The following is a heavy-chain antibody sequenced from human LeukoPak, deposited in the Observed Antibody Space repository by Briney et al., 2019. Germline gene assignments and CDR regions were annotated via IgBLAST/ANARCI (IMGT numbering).Heavy chain of an antibody. D-gene: IGHD2-15*01. CDR1: GYTFTGYY. J-gene: IGHJ4*02. CDR3: ARSTYVVGNFDY. Sequence: ASVKVSCKASGYTFTGYYMHWVRQAPGQGLEWMGWINPNSGGTNYAQKFQGKVTMTRDTSISTAYMELSRLRSDDTAVYYCARSTYVVGNFDYWGQGTLVTVSS. CDR2: INPNSGGT. V-gene: IGHV1-2*02.